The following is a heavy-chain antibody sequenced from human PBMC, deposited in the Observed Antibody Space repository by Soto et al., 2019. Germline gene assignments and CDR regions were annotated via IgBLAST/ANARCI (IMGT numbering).Heavy chain of an antibody. J-gene: IGHJ6*03. CDR3: ATTGYCSSTSCDYYYYMDV. CDR2: MNPNSGNT. Sequence: ASVKVSCKASGYTFTSYDINWVRQATGQGLEWMGWMNPNSGNTGYAQKFQGRVTMTRNTSISTAYLELSSLRSEDTAVYYCATTGYCSSTSCDYYYYMDVWGKGTTVTVSS. CDR1: GYTFTSYD. V-gene: IGHV1-8*01. D-gene: IGHD2-2*01.